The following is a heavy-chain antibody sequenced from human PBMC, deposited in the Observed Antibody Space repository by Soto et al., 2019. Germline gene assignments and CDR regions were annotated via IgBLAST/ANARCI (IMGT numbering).Heavy chain of an antibody. V-gene: IGHV3-9*01. D-gene: IGHD5-18*01. Sequence: LRLSCAASGFTFDDYAMHWVRQAPGKGLEWVSGISWNSGSIGYADSVKGRFTISRDNAKNSLYLQMNSLRAEDTALYYCAKDRYSYGFYYFDYWGQGTLVTVSS. CDR1: GFTFDDYA. J-gene: IGHJ4*02. CDR2: ISWNSGSI. CDR3: AKDRYSYGFYYFDY.